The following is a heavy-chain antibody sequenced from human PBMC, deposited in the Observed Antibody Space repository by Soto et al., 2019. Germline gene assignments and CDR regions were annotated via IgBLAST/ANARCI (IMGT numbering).Heavy chain of an antibody. Sequence: EVQLVESGGCLVQPGGSLRLSCAASGVTFSLYSMSWVRQAPGKGLEWVSYISRSSTGIHYADSVKGRFTISRDDATKSMHLQMNSLRDGDTAVYYCVRAVTWGLDVWGQGTTVSISS. V-gene: IGHV3-48*02. CDR2: ISRSSTGI. CDR3: VRAVTWGLDV. D-gene: IGHD3-10*01. CDR1: GVTFSLYS. J-gene: IGHJ6*02.